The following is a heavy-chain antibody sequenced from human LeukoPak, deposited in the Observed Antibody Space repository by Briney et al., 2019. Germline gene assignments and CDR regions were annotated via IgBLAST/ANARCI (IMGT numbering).Heavy chain of an antibody. D-gene: IGHD3-3*01. CDR3: ARDLRGEYYDLWSGINYYYYYMDV. CDR2: IYYSGST. J-gene: IGHJ6*03. V-gene: IGHV4-59*12. Sequence: SETLSLTCTVSGGSISSYYWSWIRQPPGKGLEWIGYIYYSGSTNYNPSLKSRVTISVDTSKNQFSLKLSSVTAADTAVYYCARDLRGEYYDLWSGINYYYYYMDVWGKGTTVTVSS. CDR1: GGSISSYY.